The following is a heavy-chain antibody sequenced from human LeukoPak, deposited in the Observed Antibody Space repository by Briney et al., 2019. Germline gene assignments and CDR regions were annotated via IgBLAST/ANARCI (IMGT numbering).Heavy chain of an antibody. CDR1: GFTFSSYG. CDR2: VRYDGSNK. J-gene: IGHJ4*02. Sequence: GGSLRLSCAASGFTFSSYGIHWVRQAPGKGAEWVAVVRYDGSNKYFADSVKGRFTVSRDNSKNTVYLEMNSLNSEDTAVYYCAKDPWDYWGQGTLVTVSS. CDR3: AKDPWDY. V-gene: IGHV3-30*02.